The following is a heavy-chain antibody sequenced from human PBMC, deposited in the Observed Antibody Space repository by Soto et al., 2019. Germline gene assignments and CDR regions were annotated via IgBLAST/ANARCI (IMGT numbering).Heavy chain of an antibody. CDR2: INSDGSST. CDR3: ARVGSSSSSDYYYGMDV. J-gene: IGHJ6*02. CDR1: GFTFSSYW. D-gene: IGHD6-6*01. V-gene: IGHV3-74*01. Sequence: GGSLRLSCAASGFTFSSYWMHWVRQAPGQGLVRVSRINSDGSSTSYADSAKGRFTISRDNAKNTLYLQMNSLRAEDTAVYYCARVGSSSSSDYYYGMDVWGQGTTVTVSS.